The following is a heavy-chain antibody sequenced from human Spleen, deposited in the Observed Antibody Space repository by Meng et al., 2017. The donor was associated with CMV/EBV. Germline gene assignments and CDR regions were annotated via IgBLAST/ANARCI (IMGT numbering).Heavy chain of an antibody. Sequence: GESLKISCAASGFTFSSYGMHWVRQAPGKGLEWVAFIRYDGSNQFYADSVKGRFTISSDHSKNTLYLQMNSLRPEDTAIYHCAKKGDPGATGYLEYWGQGTLVTVSS. D-gene: IGHD1-26*01. J-gene: IGHJ4*02. CDR3: AKKGDPGATGYLEY. CDR2: IRYDGSNQ. V-gene: IGHV3-30*02. CDR1: GFTFSSYG.